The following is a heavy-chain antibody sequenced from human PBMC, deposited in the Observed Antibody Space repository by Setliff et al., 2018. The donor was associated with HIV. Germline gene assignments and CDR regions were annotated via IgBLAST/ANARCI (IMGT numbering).Heavy chain of an antibody. V-gene: IGHV4-34*01. CDR1: GGSFSDYQ. Sequence: PSETLSLTCAVYGGSFSDYQWSWVRQSPGKGLEWIGQINYSGTTRYNPSLTSRVTISVDTSKNQFSLKLTSVAAADTAMYYCATRFASALGRAFHVWGQGTLVTVSS. CDR3: ATRFASALGRAFHV. D-gene: IGHD1-26*01. CDR2: INYSGTT. J-gene: IGHJ3*01.